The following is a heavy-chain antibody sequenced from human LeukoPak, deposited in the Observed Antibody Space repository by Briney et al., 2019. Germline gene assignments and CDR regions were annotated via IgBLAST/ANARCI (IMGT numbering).Heavy chain of an antibody. J-gene: IGHJ4*02. D-gene: IGHD5-18*01. CDR3: AKAGVDTAMALDY. CDR1: GFTFSSYG. Sequence: GGSLSLSCAASGFTFSSYGMHWVREAPGKGLEWVAVISYDESNKYYADSVKGRFTISRDNSMNTLYLQMNSLRAEDKAVYYCAKAGVDTAMALDYWGQGTLVTVSS. CDR2: ISYDESNK. V-gene: IGHV3-30*18.